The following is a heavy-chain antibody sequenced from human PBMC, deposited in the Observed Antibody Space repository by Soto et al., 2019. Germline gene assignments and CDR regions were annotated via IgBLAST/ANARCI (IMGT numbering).Heavy chain of an antibody. Sequence: GGSLRLSCAASGFTFSSYGMHWVRQAPGKGLEWVAVISYDGSNKYYADSVKGRFTISRDNSKNTLYLQMNSLRAEDTAVYYCAKDYYGSGSYYSNYYYYYGMDVWGQGTTVTVSS. V-gene: IGHV3-30*18. CDR3: AKDYYGSGSYYSNYYYYYGMDV. J-gene: IGHJ6*02. CDR2: ISYDGSNK. CDR1: GFTFSSYG. D-gene: IGHD3-10*01.